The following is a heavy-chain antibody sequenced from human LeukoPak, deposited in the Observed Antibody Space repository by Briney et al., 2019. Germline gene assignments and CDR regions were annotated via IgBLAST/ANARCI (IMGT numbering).Heavy chain of an antibody. V-gene: IGHV3-48*04. J-gene: IGHJ6*04. CDR2: ISSSGSTI. D-gene: IGHD3-10*02. Sequence: GGSPRLSCAASGFTFSSYSMNWVRQAPGKGLEWVSYISSSGSTIYYADSVKGRFTISSDNAKNSLYLQMNSLRAEDTAVYYCAERGITMIGGVWGKGTTVTISS. CDR3: AERGITMIGGV. CDR1: GFTFSSYS.